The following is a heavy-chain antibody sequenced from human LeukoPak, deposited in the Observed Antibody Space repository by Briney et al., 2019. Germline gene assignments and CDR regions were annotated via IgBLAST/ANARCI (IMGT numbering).Heavy chain of an antibody. CDR3: ARSRYGYSSNWYLLGY. Sequence: SVKVSCKASGGTFSSYAISWVRQAPGQGREWMGGIIPIFGTANYAQKFQGRVTITADESTSTAYMELSSLRSEDTAVYYCARSRYGYSSNWYLLGYWGQGTLVTVSS. CDR2: IIPIFGTA. J-gene: IGHJ4*02. D-gene: IGHD6-13*01. CDR1: GGTFSSYA. V-gene: IGHV1-69*01.